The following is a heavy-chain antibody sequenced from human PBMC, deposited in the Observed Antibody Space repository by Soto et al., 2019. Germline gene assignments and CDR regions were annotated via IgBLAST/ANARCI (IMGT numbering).Heavy chain of an antibody. CDR2: ISYDGRNK. CDR1: GFTFSSYG. V-gene: IGHV3-30*18. CDR3: AKTPMSGMGLDYYYGMDV. Sequence: QVQLVESGGGVVQPGRSLRLSCAASGFTFSSYGMHWVRQAPGKGLEWVAVISYDGRNKYYADSVKGRFTISRDNSKNTLYLQMNSLRAEDTAVYYCAKTPMSGMGLDYYYGMDVWGQGNTVTVSS. J-gene: IGHJ6*02. D-gene: IGHD6-13*01.